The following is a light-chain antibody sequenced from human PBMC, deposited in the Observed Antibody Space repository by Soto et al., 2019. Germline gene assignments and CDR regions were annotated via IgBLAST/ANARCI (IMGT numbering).Light chain of an antibody. CDR1: QSVSSNY. Sequence: ENVLTQSPGTLSLYPGERVTLYCRASQSVSSNYLAWYQQKPGQAPRLLIYVASVRATGIPDRFSGSGSGTDFTLTISRLEPEDFAVYYCQQYGSSPYTFGQGTKLEIK. V-gene: IGKV3-20*01. CDR3: QQYGSSPYT. J-gene: IGKJ2*01. CDR2: VAS.